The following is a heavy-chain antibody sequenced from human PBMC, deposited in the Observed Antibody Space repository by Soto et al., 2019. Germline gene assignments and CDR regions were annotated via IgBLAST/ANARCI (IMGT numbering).Heavy chain of an antibody. CDR3: AREYSSAWKTFDY. Sequence: PGGSLRLSCAASGFTFDSYAMSWVRQAPGKGLEWVSAISGIGGTTYYADSVKGRFTISRDNSKNTLYLQMNSLRAEDTAVYYNAREYSSAWKTFDYWGQGTLVTVS. CDR1: GFTFDSYA. J-gene: IGHJ4*02. CDR2: ISGIGGTT. V-gene: IGHV3-23*01. D-gene: IGHD6-19*01.